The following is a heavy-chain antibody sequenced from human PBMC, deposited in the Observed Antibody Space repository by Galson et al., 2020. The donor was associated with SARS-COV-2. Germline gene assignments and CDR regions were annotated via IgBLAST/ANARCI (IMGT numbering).Heavy chain of an antibody. V-gene: IGHV3-13*01. CDR2: IGTERDT. CDR3: ARGRGYYFDY. D-gene: IGHD3-10*01. Sequence: LSLTCAASGFTFGSYDMHWVRQATGKGPEWVSCIGTERDTFYPGSVKGRFTISRENAKNSIYLQINSLTAGDTGVYYCARGRGYYFDYWGQGTLVTVSS. J-gene: IGHJ4*02. CDR1: GFTFGSYD.